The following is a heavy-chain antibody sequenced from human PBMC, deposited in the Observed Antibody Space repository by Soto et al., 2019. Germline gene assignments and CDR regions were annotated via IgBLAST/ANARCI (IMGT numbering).Heavy chain of an antibody. J-gene: IGHJ5*02. V-gene: IGHV4-34*01. CDR3: ARVAGPLLFSSWYRGFAP. CDR2: INHSGST. CDR1: GGSFSGYY. D-gene: IGHD6-13*01. Sequence: SETLSLTCAVYGGSFSGYYWSWIRQPPGKGLEWIGEINHSGSTNYNPSLKSRVTISVDTSKNQFSLKLSSVTAADAAVYYCARVAGPLLFSSWYRGFAPGGEGTRVTVPS.